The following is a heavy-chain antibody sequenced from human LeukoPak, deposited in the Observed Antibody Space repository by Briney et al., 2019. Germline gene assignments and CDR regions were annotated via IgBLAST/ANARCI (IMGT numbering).Heavy chain of an antibody. J-gene: IGHJ6*02. V-gene: IGHV4-59*11. Sequence: SETLSLTCTVSGGSISGHYWSWIRQSPGQGLEWIGYIYSSGRTNYNPPLKSRVTISADTSKNQFSLKVYSVTAADTAVYFCARDRKYCDDSGGYSPSHCYGLDVWGQGTTVTVSS. CDR2: IYSSGRT. D-gene: IGHD3-22*01. CDR1: GGSISGHY. CDR3: ARDRKYCDDSGGYSPSHCYGLDV.